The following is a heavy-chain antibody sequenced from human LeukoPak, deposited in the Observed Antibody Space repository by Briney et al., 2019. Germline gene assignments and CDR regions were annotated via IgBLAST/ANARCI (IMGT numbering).Heavy chain of an antibody. J-gene: IGHJ4*02. CDR1: GESFTDYY. V-gene: IGHV4-34*01. CDR3: ARGTLVRGISY. CDR2: INHSGST. D-gene: IGHD3-10*02. Sequence: SETLSLTCAVYGESFTDYYWNWIRLSPGKGLEWIGDINHSGSTNYNPSLKSPVTISKDTSKKQFSLKLSSVTAADTAVYSCARGTLVRGISYWGQGALVTVSS.